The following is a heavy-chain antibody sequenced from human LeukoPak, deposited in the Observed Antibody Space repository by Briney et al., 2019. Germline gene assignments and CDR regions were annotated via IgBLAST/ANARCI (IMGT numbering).Heavy chain of an antibody. CDR1: GYSFTGYF. CDR2: INPDSGGA. V-gene: IGHV1-2*02. Sequence: ASVKVSCKASGYSFTGYFIHWVRQAPGQGLEWMAWINPDSGGANYAQNFQGRVTMTRDTSISTAYMELSRLRSEDTAVYYCARATSGWYGVEWDFWGQGTLVTVSS. J-gene: IGHJ4*02. CDR3: ARATSGWYGVEWDF. D-gene: IGHD6-19*01.